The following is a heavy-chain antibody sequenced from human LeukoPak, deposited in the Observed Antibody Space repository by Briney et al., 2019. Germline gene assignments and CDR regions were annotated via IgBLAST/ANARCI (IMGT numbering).Heavy chain of an antibody. CDR3: ASTLDYYDSSGYYFAY. D-gene: IGHD3-22*01. V-gene: IGHV1-46*01. Sequence: ASVKVSCNASGYTFTNYYIHWVRQAPGQGLEWMGLINPGGDNTNYAQNFQGRVTMTRDTSASTVYMELSRLRSDDTAVYYCASTLDYYDSSGYYFAYWGQGTLVTVSS. CDR1: GYTFTNYY. J-gene: IGHJ4*02. CDR2: INPGGDNT.